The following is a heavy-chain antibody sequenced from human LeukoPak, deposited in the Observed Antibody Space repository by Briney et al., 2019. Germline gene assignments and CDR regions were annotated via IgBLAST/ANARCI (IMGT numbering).Heavy chain of an antibody. CDR1: GFTFDDCA. V-gene: IGHV3-9*01. D-gene: IGHD5-18*01. CDR2: ISWNSGSI. Sequence: GRSLRLSCAASGFTFDDCAMHWVRQAPGKGLEWVSGISWNSGSIGYADSVKGRFTISRDNAKNSLYLQMNSLRAEDTALYYCAKGREYSYGPLDYWGQGTLVTVSS. CDR3: AKGREYSYGPLDY. J-gene: IGHJ4*02.